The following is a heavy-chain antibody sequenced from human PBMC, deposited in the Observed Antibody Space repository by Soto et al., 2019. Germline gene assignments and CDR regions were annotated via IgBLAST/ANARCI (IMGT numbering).Heavy chain of an antibody. D-gene: IGHD6-13*01. CDR2: ISGSGGST. CDR3: AKANGYSSSWFEFDY. CDR1: GFTFSSYA. V-gene: IGHV3-23*01. J-gene: IGHJ4*02. Sequence: EGQLLESGGGLVQPGGSLRLSCAASGFTFSSYAMSWVRQAPGKGLEWVSAISGSGGSTYYADSVKGRFTISRDNSKNTLYLQMNSLRAEDTAVYYCAKANGYSSSWFEFDYWGQGTLVTVSS.